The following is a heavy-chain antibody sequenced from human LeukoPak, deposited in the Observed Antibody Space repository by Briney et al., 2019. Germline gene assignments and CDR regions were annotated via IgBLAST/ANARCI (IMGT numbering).Heavy chain of an antibody. CDR1: GFTFSTYT. CDR2: ISSSSGTI. V-gene: IGHV3-48*01. D-gene: IGHD6-13*01. CDR3: AKEGGSSRYHFDF. J-gene: IGHJ4*02. Sequence: PGGSLRLSCAASGFTFSTYTMIWVRQAPGKGLEWIAYISSSSGTIHYADSVKGRFTISRDNSKNTLYLQMNSLRAEDTAVYYCAKEGGSSRYHFDFWGQGTLVTVSS.